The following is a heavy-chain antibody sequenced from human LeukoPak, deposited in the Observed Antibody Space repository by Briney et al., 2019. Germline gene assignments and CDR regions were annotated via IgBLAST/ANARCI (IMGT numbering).Heavy chain of an antibody. D-gene: IGHD2-2*02. Sequence: PGGSLRLSCAASGFTFSSYAMSWVRQAPGKGLEWVSAISGSGGSTYYADSVKGRFTISRDNSKSTLYLQMTSLRAEDTAVYYCAKDRVSCSSTSCYSRHYYYYYMDVWGKGTTVTVSS. J-gene: IGHJ6*03. CDR2: ISGSGGST. CDR1: GFTFSSYA. CDR3: AKDRVSCSSTSCYSRHYYYYYMDV. V-gene: IGHV3-23*01.